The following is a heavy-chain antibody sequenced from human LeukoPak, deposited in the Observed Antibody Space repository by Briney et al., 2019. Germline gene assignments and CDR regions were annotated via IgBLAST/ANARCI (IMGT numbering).Heavy chain of an antibody. Sequence: PGRSLRLSCAASGFTFSTYGMHWVRQAPGKGLEWVAVTWYDGSDRSYADSVKGRFTISRDNSKNTLYLQMNSLRGEDTAVYYCARGGGITWYDFDYWGQGTLVTASS. D-gene: IGHD6-13*01. V-gene: IGHV3-33*01. CDR1: GFTFSTYG. CDR3: ARGGGITWYDFDY. CDR2: TWYDGSDR. J-gene: IGHJ4*02.